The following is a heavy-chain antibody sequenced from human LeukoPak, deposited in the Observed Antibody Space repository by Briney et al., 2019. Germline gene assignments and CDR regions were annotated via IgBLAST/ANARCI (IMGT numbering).Heavy chain of an antibody. CDR2: MYYSGST. Sequence: SETLSLTCAVYGGSISTYYWNWIRQSPGKGLEWIGYMYYSGSTNYNPSLKSRVTISVDTSKNESSLKLSSVTAADTAVYYCARTPATTWTNHFDYWGQGTLVTVSS. V-gene: IGHV4-59*01. J-gene: IGHJ4*02. D-gene: IGHD4-17*01. CDR3: ARTPATTWTNHFDY. CDR1: GGSISTYY.